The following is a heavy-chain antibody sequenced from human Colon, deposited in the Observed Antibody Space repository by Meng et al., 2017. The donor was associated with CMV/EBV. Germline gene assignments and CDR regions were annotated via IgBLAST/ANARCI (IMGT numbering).Heavy chain of an antibody. V-gene: IGHV3-30*03. Sequence: GGSLRLSCSASGFTFINYGMTWVRQPPAKGLQWVAGISYDGNKKYDSDSVKGRFTISRDNSNKTLYLQMNSLRAEDTAVYYCARELEGVLDALDMWGQGAMVTVSS. J-gene: IGHJ3*02. CDR3: ARELEGVLDALDM. CDR1: GFTFINYG. D-gene: IGHD3-10*01. CDR2: ISYDGNKK.